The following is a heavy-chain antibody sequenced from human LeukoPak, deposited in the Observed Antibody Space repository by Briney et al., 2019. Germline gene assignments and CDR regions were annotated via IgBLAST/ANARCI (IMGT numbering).Heavy chain of an antibody. CDR1: RFTFSNYA. CDR2: ISYDGSNK. D-gene: IGHD3-16*01. Sequence: GRSLRLSCAASRFTFSNYAMHWVRQAPGKGLEGGAVISYDGSNKYYADSVKGRFTISRDNSQNTLYLQMNSLRAEDTAVYYCAKRPGGTPGGYYFDYWGQGTLVTVSS. J-gene: IGHJ4*02. V-gene: IGHV3-30-3*02. CDR3: AKRPGGTPGGYYFDY.